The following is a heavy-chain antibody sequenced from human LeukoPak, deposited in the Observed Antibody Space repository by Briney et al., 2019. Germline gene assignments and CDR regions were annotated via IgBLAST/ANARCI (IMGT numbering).Heavy chain of an antibody. V-gene: IGHV4-39*07. Sequence: PSETLSLTCTVSGGSITSSNSYNWGWIRQPPGKGLEWIGTIHSRGTTYYNPSLRSRVTISLDRSKKKFSLKLTSVTAADTAVYFCARGAEYYAIWRGYAGYSDYWGQGISVTVSS. CDR2: IHSRGTT. D-gene: IGHD3-3*01. CDR1: GGSITSSNSYN. CDR3: ARGAEYYAIWRGYAGYSDY. J-gene: IGHJ4*02.